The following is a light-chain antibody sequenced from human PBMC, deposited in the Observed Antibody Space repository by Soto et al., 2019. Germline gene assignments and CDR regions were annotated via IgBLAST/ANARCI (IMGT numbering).Light chain of an antibody. V-gene: IGKV1-6*01. CDR1: EAIRKD. CDR2: AAS. Sequence: AIQMTQFPSSLAASVGDRVTITCRASEAIRKDLGWYQQKPGKAPELLIYAASTLQSGVPSRFSGSGSGTDFTLTITSLQPEDFGTYYCLQDYSYPRTFGQGTKVEVK. J-gene: IGKJ1*01. CDR3: LQDYSYPRT.